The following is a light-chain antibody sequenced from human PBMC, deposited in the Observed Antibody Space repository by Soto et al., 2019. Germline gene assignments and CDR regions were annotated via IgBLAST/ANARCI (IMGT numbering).Light chain of an antibody. J-gene: IGLJ1*01. V-gene: IGLV2-14*01. CDR3: SSYTNSSTYV. CDR1: SSDVGGYNY. Sequence: QSVLTQPASVSGSPGQSIAISCTGTSSDVGGYNYVSWYQQHPGKAPKLMIYDVSNRPSGVSNRFSGSKSGNTASLTISGLQAEDEAEYSCSSYTNSSTYVFGTGTKLTVL. CDR2: DVS.